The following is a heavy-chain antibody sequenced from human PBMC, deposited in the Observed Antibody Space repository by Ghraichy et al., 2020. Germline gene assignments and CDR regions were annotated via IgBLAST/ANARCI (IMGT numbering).Heavy chain of an antibody. J-gene: IGHJ6*02. CDR3: ARDPGMTEYTMDV. CDR1: GYTFTGHY. Sequence: ASVKVSCKASGYTFTGHYIHWVRKAPGQGPEWMGWINPKNGDTDYAQRFQGRVTMTRDTSISTAYMELSRLRSDDRAVYYCARDPGMTEYTMDVWGQGTTVTVSS. CDR2: INPKNGDT. V-gene: IGHV1-2*02. D-gene: IGHD6-6*01.